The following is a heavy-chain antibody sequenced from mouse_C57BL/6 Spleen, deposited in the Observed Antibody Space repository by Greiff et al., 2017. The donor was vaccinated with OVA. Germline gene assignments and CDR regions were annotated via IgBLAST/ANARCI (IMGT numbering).Heavy chain of an antibody. J-gene: IGHJ4*01. V-gene: IGHV1-78*01. D-gene: IGHD1-1*01. CDR1: GYTFTDHT. CDR3: ARGYYGSSYAMDY. CDR2: IYPRDGST. Sequence: VKLQESDAELVKPGASVKISCKVSGYTFTDHTIHWMKQRPEQGLEWIGYIYPRDGSTKYNEKFKGKATLTADKSSSTAYMQLNSLTSEDSAVYFCARGYYGSSYAMDYWGQGTSVTVSS.